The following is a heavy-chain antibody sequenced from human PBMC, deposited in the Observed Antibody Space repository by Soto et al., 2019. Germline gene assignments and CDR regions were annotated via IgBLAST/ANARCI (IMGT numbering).Heavy chain of an antibody. CDR2: LNHSGST. CDR1: GGSFSGYY. Sequence: QVQLQQWGAGLLKPSETLSLTCAVYGGSFSGYYWSWIRQPPGKGLEWIGELNHSGSTNYNPSLTSRVTISVDTSKNQFSLKLSSVTAADTAVYYCAGWLVVAATESAGDYWGQGTLVTVSS. CDR3: AGWLVVAATESAGDY. V-gene: IGHV4-34*01. D-gene: IGHD2-15*01. J-gene: IGHJ4*02.